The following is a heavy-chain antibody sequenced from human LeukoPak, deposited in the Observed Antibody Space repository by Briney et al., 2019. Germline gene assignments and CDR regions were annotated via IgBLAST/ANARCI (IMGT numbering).Heavy chain of an antibody. V-gene: IGHV3-64D*09. D-gene: IGHD1-26*01. CDR3: VKGELPGDFDY. J-gene: IGHJ4*02. Sequence: GGSLRLSCLASGFTFSDFAIHWVRQAPGKGLEFVSGISNNGGSTYSADSVKGRFTISRDNSKNTVYLQMRGLRDEGTPVYYCVKGELPGDFDYWGQGTLVTVSS. CDR2: ISNNGGST. CDR1: GFTFSDFA.